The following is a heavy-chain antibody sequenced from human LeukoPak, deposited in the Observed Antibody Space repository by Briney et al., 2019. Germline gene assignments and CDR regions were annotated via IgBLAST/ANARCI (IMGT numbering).Heavy chain of an antibody. CDR2: IYPGDSDT. D-gene: IGHD6-13*01. J-gene: IGHJ4*02. CDR1: GYSFTSYW. Sequence: GESLKISCKGSGYSFTSYWIVWVRQMPGKGPEWMGIIYPGDSDTRYSRSFQGQVTISVDKSISTAYLQWSSPKASDTAMYYCARQVGMYSSSWYDYWGQGTLVTVSS. V-gene: IGHV5-51*01. CDR3: ARQVGMYSSSWYDY.